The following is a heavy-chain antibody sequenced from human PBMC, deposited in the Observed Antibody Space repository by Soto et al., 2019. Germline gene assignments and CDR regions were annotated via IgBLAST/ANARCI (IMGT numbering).Heavy chain of an antibody. CDR2: ISGSGGST. J-gene: IGHJ6*02. V-gene: IGHV3-23*01. CDR3: ATDSSGWYAPYYYYGMDV. CDR1: RFTFSSYA. Sequence: LRLSSADSRFTFSSYAMSWVRQPPRKGLEWVSAISGSGGSTYYADSVKGRFTIPRANSKNSLYLQMNSLRAEDTAVYYCATDSSGWYAPYYYYGMDVWGQGTTVTVSS. D-gene: IGHD6-19*01.